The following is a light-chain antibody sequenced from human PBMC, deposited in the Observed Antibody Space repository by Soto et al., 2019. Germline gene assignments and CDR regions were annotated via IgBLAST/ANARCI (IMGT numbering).Light chain of an antibody. Sequence: EIVMTQSPATLSVSPGERATLSCRASQSVNSNLAWYQQKPGQAPRLLIYGASTRVAGIPARFSGSGSGTEFSLTISSLQSEDCAVYYCQQYNNRPPDTFGQGTKLEIK. CDR1: QSVNSN. J-gene: IGKJ2*01. CDR3: QQYNNRPPDT. V-gene: IGKV3-15*01. CDR2: GAS.